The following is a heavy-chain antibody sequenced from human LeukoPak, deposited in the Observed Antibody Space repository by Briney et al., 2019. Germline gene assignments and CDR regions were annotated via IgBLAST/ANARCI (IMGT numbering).Heavy chain of an antibody. J-gene: IGHJ3*02. CDR3: AKGAAFDI. V-gene: IGHV3-30*18. CDR2: ISYDGSNK. CDR1: GFTFSSYG. Sequence: GSSLRLSCAASGFTFSSYGMHWVRQAPGKGLEWVAVISYDGSNKYYADSVKARFTISRDNSKNTLYLQMNSLRAEDTAVYYCAKGAAFDIWGQGTMVTVSS.